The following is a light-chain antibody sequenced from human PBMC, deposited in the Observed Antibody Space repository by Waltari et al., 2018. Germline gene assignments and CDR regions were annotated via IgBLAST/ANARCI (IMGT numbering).Light chain of an antibody. J-gene: IGLJ1*01. Sequence: QSALTQPASVSGSPGQSITISCTGTSSDIGGYNRVSWYQQHPGKAPKLIILDVTKRPSGVSNRFSGSKSGNTASLTISGVQAEDEADYYCCSYATGSSYVFGTGTKVTVL. V-gene: IGLV2-23*02. CDR3: CSYATGSSYV. CDR1: SSDIGGYNR. CDR2: DVT.